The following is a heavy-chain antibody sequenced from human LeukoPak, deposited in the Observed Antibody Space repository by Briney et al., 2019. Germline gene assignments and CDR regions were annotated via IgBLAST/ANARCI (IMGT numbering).Heavy chain of an antibody. J-gene: IGHJ4*02. CDR2: IKPNTGGT. CDR1: GYTFTVYY. D-gene: IGHD7-27*01. V-gene: IGHV1-2*02. Sequence: ASVTVSFTSSGYTFTVYYIHWVRQAPAQGLGWMGWIKPNTGGTNYAQKFQGRVTMTRDTSISTAYMDLSRLRSDDTAVYYCATGSTLDFDYWGQGTLVTVSS. CDR3: ATGSTLDFDY.